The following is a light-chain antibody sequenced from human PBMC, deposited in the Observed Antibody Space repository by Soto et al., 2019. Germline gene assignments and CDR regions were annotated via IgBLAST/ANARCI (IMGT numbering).Light chain of an antibody. CDR2: GAS. CDR1: QSVSSTY. J-gene: IGKJ2*01. Sequence: EIVLTQSPGTLSLSPGERATLSCRASQSVSSTYIAWYQQNPGRAPRLLIYGASSRATGIPDRFSGSGSGTDFHLTISRLEPEDFAVYFCQQYGRSPPFTFGQGTKVEIK. CDR3: QQYGRSPPFT. V-gene: IGKV3-20*01.